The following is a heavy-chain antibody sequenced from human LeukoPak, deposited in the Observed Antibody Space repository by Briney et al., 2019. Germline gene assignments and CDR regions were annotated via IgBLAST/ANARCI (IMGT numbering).Heavy chain of an antibody. V-gene: IGHV1-2*02. CDR1: GYTFTGYY. CDR2: INPNSGGT. D-gene: IGHD6-13*01. Sequence: ASVNVSCKASGYTFTGYYMHWVRQAPGQGLEWMGWINPNSGGTNYAQKFQGRVTMTRDTSISTAYMELSRLRSDDTAVYYCARVRAQQQLVLGNWGQGTLVTVSS. J-gene: IGHJ4*02. CDR3: ARVRAQQQLVLGN.